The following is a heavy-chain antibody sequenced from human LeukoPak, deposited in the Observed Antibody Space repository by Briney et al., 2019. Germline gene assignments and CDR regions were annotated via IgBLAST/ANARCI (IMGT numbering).Heavy chain of an antibody. Sequence: GRSLRLSCAASGFTFSSYGMHWVRQAPGKGLEWVSVIYSGGSTYYADSVKGRFTISRDNSKNTLYLQMNSLRAEDTAVYYCARRPYYDFWSGYPPRWTSPPYYYYYYMDVWGKGTTVTVSS. D-gene: IGHD3-3*01. CDR1: GFTFSSYG. CDR3: ARRPYYDFWSGYPPRWTSPPYYYYYYMDV. V-gene: IGHV3-53*01. CDR2: IYSGGST. J-gene: IGHJ6*03.